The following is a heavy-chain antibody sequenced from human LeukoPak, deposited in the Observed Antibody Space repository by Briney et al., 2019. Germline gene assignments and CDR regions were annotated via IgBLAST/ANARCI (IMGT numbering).Heavy chain of an antibody. V-gene: IGHV3-30*18. CDR1: GFTFSSYG. J-gene: IGHJ4*02. D-gene: IGHD6-19*01. Sequence: PGGSLRLSCAASGFTFSSYGMHWVRQAPGKGLEWVAVISYDGSNKYYADSVKGRFTISRDNSKNTLYLQMNSLRAEDTAVYYCAKEASIAVAGGGYWGQGTLVTVSS. CDR2: ISYDGSNK. CDR3: AKEASIAVAGGGY.